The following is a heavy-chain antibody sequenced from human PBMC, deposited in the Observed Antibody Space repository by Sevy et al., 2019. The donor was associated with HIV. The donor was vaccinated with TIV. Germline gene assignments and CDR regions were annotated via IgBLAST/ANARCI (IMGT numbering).Heavy chain of an antibody. CDR3: AREGGYTDQGMDV. CDR1: GFTLSSYG. V-gene: IGHV3-33*01. Sequence: GGSLRLSCAVSGFTLSSYGMHWVRQAPGKGLEWVAVIRYDGSNKNYADSVKGRFTISRDNSKNTLYLQMNSLRAEDTAVYYCAREGGYTDQGMDVWGQGTTVTVSS. D-gene: IGHD5-12*01. J-gene: IGHJ6*02. CDR2: IRYDGSNK.